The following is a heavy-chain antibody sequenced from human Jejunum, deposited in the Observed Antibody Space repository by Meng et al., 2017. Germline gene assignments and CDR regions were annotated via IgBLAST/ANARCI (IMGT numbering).Heavy chain of an antibody. CDR2: ISNSIITT. V-gene: IGHV3-11*04. Sequence: GGSLRLSCEVSGLTFSDFSMSWIRQAPGKGLEWISYISNSIITTYYADSVKGRFTISRDNAKNSLYLQMNNLRAEDTAVYYCAAMDTIVGALDIWGQGTVVTV. CDR1: GLTFSDFS. D-gene: IGHD1-26*01. J-gene: IGHJ3*02. CDR3: AAMDTIVGALDI.